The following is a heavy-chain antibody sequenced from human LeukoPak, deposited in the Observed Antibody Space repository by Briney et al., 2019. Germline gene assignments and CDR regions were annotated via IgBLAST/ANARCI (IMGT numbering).Heavy chain of an antibody. CDR2: ISSSSYI. CDR1: GFTFSSYS. D-gene: IGHD3-10*01. J-gene: IGHJ4*02. V-gene: IGHV3-21*01. Sequence: PGGSLRLSCAASGFTFSSYSMNWVRQAPGKGLEWVSSISSSSYIYYADSVKGRFTISRDNAKNSLYLQMNSLRAEDTAVYYCARQGFLWFGEPLDYWGQGTLVTVSS. CDR3: ARQGFLWFGEPLDY.